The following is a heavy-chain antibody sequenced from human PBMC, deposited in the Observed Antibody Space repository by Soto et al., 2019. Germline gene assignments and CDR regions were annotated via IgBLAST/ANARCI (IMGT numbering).Heavy chain of an antibody. V-gene: IGHV3-33*01. J-gene: IGHJ4*02. CDR3: ARDPGYSGFEFDD. CDR1: GFTFSSHA. Sequence: QVQLVESGGGVVQPGRSLRLSCAASGFTFSSHAMHWVRQAPGKGLEWVAVIWYDGRKKYYADSVKGRFTVARDDSKNPLSLQMTSLRVEDTAVYYCARDPGYSGFEFDDWGQGTLVTVSS. CDR2: IWYDGRKK. D-gene: IGHD5-12*01.